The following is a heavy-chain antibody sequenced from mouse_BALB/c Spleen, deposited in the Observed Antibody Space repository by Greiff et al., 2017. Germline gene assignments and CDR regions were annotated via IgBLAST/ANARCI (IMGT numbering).Heavy chain of an antibody. D-gene: IGHD2-14*01. CDR1: GFTFSSYA. CDR2: ISSGGST. J-gene: IGHJ3*01. CDR3: ARNRSWFAY. Sequence: EVKLVESGGGLVKPGGSLKLSCAASGFTFSSYAMSWVRQTPEKRLEWVASISSGGSTYCTDSVKGRFTISRDNARNILYLQMSSLRSEDTAMYYCARNRSWFAYWGQGTLVTVSA. V-gene: IGHV5-6-5*01.